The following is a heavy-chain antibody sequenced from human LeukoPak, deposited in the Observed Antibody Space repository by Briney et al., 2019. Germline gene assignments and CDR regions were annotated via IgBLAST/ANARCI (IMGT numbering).Heavy chain of an antibody. CDR3: ARARYDSSGYRFDY. CDR1: GGSLSGYY. CDR2: IHYSGSA. V-gene: IGHV4-34*01. D-gene: IGHD3-22*01. J-gene: IGHJ4*02. Sequence: SETLSLTCAVYGGSLSGYYWTWIRQPPGKGLEWIGEIHYSGSATYNPSLKSRVTTSVDTSKNQFSLKLSSVTAADTAVYYCARARYDSSGYRFDYWGQGTLVTASS.